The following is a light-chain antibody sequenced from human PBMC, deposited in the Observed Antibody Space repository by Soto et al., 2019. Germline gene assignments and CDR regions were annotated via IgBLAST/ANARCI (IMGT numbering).Light chain of an antibody. V-gene: IGLV2-11*01. CDR1: SSDVGGYNY. CDR3: CSYAGSYTFGV. Sequence: QSVLTQPASVSGSPGQSITISCTGTSSDVGGYNYVSWYQQHPGKAPKLMIYDVSKRPSGVPDRFSGSKSGNTASLTISGIQAEDEADYYCCSYAGSYTFGVFGTGTKVTV. J-gene: IGLJ1*01. CDR2: DVS.